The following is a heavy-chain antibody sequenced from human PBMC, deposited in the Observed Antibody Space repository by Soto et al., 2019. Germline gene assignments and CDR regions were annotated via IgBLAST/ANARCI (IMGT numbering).Heavy chain of an antibody. CDR3: ARDGSGYDYGMDV. D-gene: IGHD3-3*01. CDR2: IYYSGST. Sequence: SETLSLTCTFSGGSISSGGYYWSWIRQHPGKGLEWIGYIYYSGSTYYNPSLKSRVTISVDTSKNQFSLKLSSVTAADTAVYYCARDGSGYDYGMDVWGQGTTVTVSS. J-gene: IGHJ6*02. CDR1: GGSISSGGYY. V-gene: IGHV4-31*03.